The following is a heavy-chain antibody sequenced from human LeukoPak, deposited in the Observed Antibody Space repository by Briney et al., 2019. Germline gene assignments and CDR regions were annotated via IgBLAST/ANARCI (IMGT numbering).Heavy chain of an antibody. CDR1: GYTFTGYY. CDR3: AAPAKDCSSTSCLDY. CDR2: INPNSGGT. J-gene: IGHJ4*02. D-gene: IGHD2-2*01. Sequence: ASAKVSCKASGYTFTGYYMHWVRQAPGQGLEWMGRINPNSGGTNYAQKFQGRVTMTRDTSISTAYMELSRLRSDDTAVYYCAAPAKDCSSTSCLDYWGQGTLVTVSS. V-gene: IGHV1-2*06.